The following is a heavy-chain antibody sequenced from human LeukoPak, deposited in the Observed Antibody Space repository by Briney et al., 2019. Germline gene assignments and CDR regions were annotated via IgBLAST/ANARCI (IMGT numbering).Heavy chain of an antibody. CDR1: GFTFSSYW. Sequence: GGSVRLSCAASGFTFSSYWRHGVRQTPGKGLVWVSRISSDGSSRTYADSVKGRFTISRDNAKNTLYLQMDSLRAEDTAVYYCARELHGLLDVFDIWGQGTMVTVSS. J-gene: IGHJ3*02. D-gene: IGHD3/OR15-3a*01. CDR3: ARELHGLLDVFDI. V-gene: IGHV3-74*01. CDR2: ISSDGSSR.